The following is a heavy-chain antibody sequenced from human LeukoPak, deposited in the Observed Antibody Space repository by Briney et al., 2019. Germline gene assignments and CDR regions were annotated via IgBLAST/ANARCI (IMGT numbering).Heavy chain of an antibody. CDR1: GYTFTSYG. Sequence: GASVKVSCTASGYTFTSYGISWVRQAPGQGLEWMGWISAYNGNTNYEQKLQGRVTMTTDTSTSTAYMELRSLRSDDTAVYYCARGHGGSGYYRMRDEYFQHWGQGTLVTVSS. V-gene: IGHV1-18*01. D-gene: IGHD3-22*01. CDR2: ISAYNGNT. J-gene: IGHJ1*01. CDR3: ARGHGGSGYYRMRDEYFQH.